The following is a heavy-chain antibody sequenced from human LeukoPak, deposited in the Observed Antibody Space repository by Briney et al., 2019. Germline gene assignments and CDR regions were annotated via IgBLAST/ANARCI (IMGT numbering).Heavy chain of an antibody. V-gene: IGHV3-23*01. Sequence: EGSLRLSCAASGFTFTSYAMSWVRQAPGKGLEWVSSVSGSGDGTYYAHSVKGRFTISRDNSKNTLYLQMNSLRAEDTAVYYCARDSSGYYWGQGTLVTVSS. CDR1: GFTFTSYA. CDR2: VSGSGDGT. J-gene: IGHJ4*02. CDR3: ARDSSGYY. D-gene: IGHD3-22*01.